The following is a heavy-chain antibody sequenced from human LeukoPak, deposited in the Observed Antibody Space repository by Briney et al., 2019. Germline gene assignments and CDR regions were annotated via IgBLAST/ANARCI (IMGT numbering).Heavy chain of an antibody. CDR2: ISSSSSYI. J-gene: IGHJ4*02. CDR3: AKLSFFGEFDY. V-gene: IGHV3-21*04. Sequence: XGXXXXSSISSSSSYIYYADSVKGRFTISRDNSKNTLYLQMNSLRAEDTAVYYCAKLSFFGEFDYWGQGTLVTVSS. D-gene: IGHD4-17*01.